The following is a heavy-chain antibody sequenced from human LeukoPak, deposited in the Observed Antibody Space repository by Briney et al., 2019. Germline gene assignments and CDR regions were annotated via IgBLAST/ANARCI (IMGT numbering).Heavy chain of an antibody. CDR1: GFIFNDYG. CDR3: AKGSSGYFADL. Sequence: GGSLRLSCAASGFIFNDYGLIWVRQAPGKGLEWVSAISNVGGGTQYADFVEGRFTISRDNSKNTLFLQMSSLRAEDTALYYCAKGSSGYFADLWGQGTLVTVSS. D-gene: IGHD3-22*01. CDR2: ISNVGGGT. J-gene: IGHJ5*02. V-gene: IGHV3-23*01.